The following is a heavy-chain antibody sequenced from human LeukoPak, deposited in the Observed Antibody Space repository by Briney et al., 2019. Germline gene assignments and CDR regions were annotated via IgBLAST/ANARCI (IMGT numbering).Heavy chain of an antibody. J-gene: IGHJ5*02. Sequence: ASVKVSCKASGYTFAGYYMHWVRQAPGPGLEWMGRINPNSGGTNYAQKFQGRVTMTRDTSISTAYMELSRLRSDDTAVYYCASGRYCSSTSCQRGNWFDPWGQGTLVTVSS. CDR1: GYTFAGYY. V-gene: IGHV1-2*06. CDR2: INPNSGGT. D-gene: IGHD2-2*01. CDR3: ASGRYCSSTSCQRGNWFDP.